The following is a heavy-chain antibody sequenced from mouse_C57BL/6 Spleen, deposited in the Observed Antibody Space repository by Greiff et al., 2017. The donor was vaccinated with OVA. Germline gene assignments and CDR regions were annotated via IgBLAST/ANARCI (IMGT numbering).Heavy chain of an antibody. CDR3: ARNPNYYGSSPAWFAY. J-gene: IGHJ3*01. Sequence: VKLMESGPGLVAPSQSLSITCTVSGFSLTSYAISWVRKPPGKGLEWLGVIWTGGGTNYNSALKSRLSISKDNSKSQVFLKMNSLQTDDTARYYCARNPNYYGSSPAWFAYWGQGTLVTVSA. CDR1: GFSLTSYA. D-gene: IGHD1-1*01. V-gene: IGHV2-9-1*01. CDR2: IWTGGGT.